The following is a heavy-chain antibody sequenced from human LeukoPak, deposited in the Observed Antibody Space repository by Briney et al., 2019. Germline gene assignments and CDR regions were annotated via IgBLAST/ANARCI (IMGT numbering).Heavy chain of an antibody. D-gene: IGHD5-18*01. CDR2: IYYSGST. CDR1: GGSVSSGSYY. CDR3: ARDTDTAMAY. Sequence: PSETLSLTCTVSGGSVSSGSYYWSWIRQPPGKGLEWIGYIYYSGSTNYNPSLKSRVTISVDTSKNQFSLKLSSVTAADTAVYYCARDTDTAMAYWGQGTLATVSS. J-gene: IGHJ4*02. V-gene: IGHV4-61*01.